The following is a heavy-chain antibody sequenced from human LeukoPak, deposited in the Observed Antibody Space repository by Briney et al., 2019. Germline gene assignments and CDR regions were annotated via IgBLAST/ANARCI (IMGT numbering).Heavy chain of an antibody. V-gene: IGHV1-69*02. CDR3: ARSLGATHDAFDI. J-gene: IGHJ3*02. D-gene: IGHD1-26*01. CDR2: IIPILGIA. Sequence: SVKVSCKASGGTFSSYTISWVRQAPGQGLEGMGRIIPILGIANYAQKFQGRVTITADKSTSTAYMELSSLRSEDTAVYYCARSLGATHDAFDIWGQGTMVTVSS. CDR1: GGTFSSYT.